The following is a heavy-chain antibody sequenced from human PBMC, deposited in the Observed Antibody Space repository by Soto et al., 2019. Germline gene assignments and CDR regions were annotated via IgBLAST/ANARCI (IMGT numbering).Heavy chain of an antibody. J-gene: IGHJ4*02. CDR3: ARTLYGDNVDY. D-gene: IGHD4-17*01. V-gene: IGHV1-8*01. CDR2: MNPNSGNT. Sequence: QVQLVQSGAEVKKPGASVKVSCKASGYTFTSFDMNWVRQATGLGLEWMGWMNPNSGNTGYAQKCQGRVTMTRNTSISTDYMELSSLRSEDAAVYYCARTLYGDNVDYWGQGTLVTVSS. CDR1: GYTFTSFD.